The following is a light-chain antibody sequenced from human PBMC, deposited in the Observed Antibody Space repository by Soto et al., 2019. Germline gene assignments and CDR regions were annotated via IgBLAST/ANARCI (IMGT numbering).Light chain of an antibody. CDR2: TNT. CDR3: ASWDESLNGPV. J-gene: IGLJ1*01. V-gene: IGLV1-44*01. CDR1: SSNVGGNP. Sequence: SVLTQPPSASGTPGQRVTISCSGSSSNVGGNPVNWYQHVPTTAPKLLIYTNTQRPSGVPDRFSGSKSGTSASLAISGLQSEDEADYHCASWDESLNGPVFGTGT.